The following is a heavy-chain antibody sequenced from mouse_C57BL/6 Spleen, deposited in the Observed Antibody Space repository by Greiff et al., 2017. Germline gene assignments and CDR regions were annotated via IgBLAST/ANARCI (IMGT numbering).Heavy chain of an antibody. CDR1: GYAFSSSW. CDR3: ARNHGGGYHWYFDV. CDR2: IYPGDGDT. Sequence: VQLQQSGPELVKPGASVKISCKASGYAFSSSWMNWVKQRPGKGLEWIGRIYPGDGDTNYNGKFKGKATLTADKSSSTAYMQLSSLTSEDSAVYFCARNHGGGYHWYFDVWGTGTTVTVSS. V-gene: IGHV1-82*01. J-gene: IGHJ1*03. D-gene: IGHD2-2*01.